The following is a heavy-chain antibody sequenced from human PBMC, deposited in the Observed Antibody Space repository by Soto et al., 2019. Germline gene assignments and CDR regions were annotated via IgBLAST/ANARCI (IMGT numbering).Heavy chain of an antibody. Sequence: QVQLVQSGPEVKKPGASVKVSCKTSGYTFTSYGISWVRQAPGQGLEWMGWISTNKGNTNYAQKFQGRVTMTTDTSTSTAYMELRSLRSDDTAGYYCATRSQSFDYWGQGTLVTVSA. CDR1: GYTFTSYG. J-gene: IGHJ4*02. CDR2: ISTNKGNT. V-gene: IGHV1-18*01. CDR3: ATRSQSFDY.